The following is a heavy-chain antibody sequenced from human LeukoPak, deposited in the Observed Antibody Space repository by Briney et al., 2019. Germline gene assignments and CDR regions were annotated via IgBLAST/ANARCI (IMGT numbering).Heavy chain of an antibody. CDR1: GYTFTDYF. D-gene: IGHD3-9*01. V-gene: IGHV1-2*02. Sequence: ASVKVSCKASGYTFTDYFLHWVRQAPGQGLEWMGWINPDSGGTNYAQKFQGRVTMTRDTSISTAYMELSRLRSDDTAVYYCARVRAYYDILTGYYQHNNWFDPWGQGTLVTVSS. J-gene: IGHJ5*02. CDR2: INPDSGGT. CDR3: ARVRAYYDILTGYYQHNNWFDP.